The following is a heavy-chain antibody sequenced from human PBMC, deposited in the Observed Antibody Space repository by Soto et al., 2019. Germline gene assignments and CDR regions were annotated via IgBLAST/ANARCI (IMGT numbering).Heavy chain of an antibody. D-gene: IGHD1-26*01. V-gene: IGHV3-21*01. CDR1: GFTFSIYS. CDR2: ISSSSSYI. CDR3: SRDREGVGAGLF. Sequence: PGGSLRLSCAASGFTFSIYSMNWVRQAPGKGLEWVSSISSSSSYIYYADSVKGRFTISRDNAKNSLYLQMNSLRAEDTAVYYCSRDREGVGAGLFWGQGTMVTVSS. J-gene: IGHJ3*01.